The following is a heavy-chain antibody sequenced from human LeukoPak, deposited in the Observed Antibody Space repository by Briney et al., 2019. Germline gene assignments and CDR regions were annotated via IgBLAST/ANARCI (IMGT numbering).Heavy chain of an antibody. V-gene: IGHV3-23*01. Sequence: GGSLRLSCAASGFTFSSYAMSWVRQAPGKGLEWVSAISGSGGSTYYADSVKGRFTISRDNSKNTLYLQMNSLRAEDTAAFYCAKFGGSFIAPFDIWGQGTMVTVSS. CDR3: AKFGGSFIAPFDI. J-gene: IGHJ3*02. CDR1: GFTFSSYA. D-gene: IGHD1-26*01. CDR2: ISGSGGST.